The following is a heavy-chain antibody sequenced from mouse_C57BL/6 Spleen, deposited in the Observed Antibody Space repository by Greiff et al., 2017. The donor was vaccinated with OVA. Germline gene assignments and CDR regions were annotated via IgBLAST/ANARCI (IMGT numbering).Heavy chain of an antibody. CDR1: GYTFTSYW. D-gene: IGHD1-1*01. Sequence: QVQLQQPGAELVKPGASVKMSCKASGYTFTSYWITWVKQRPGQGLEWIGDIYPGSGSTNYNEKFKSKATLTVDTSSSTAYMQLSSLTSEDSAVYYWARRDYYGSSYYAMDYWGQGTSVTVSS. V-gene: IGHV1-55*01. CDR3: ARRDYYGSSYYAMDY. CDR2: IYPGSGST. J-gene: IGHJ4*01.